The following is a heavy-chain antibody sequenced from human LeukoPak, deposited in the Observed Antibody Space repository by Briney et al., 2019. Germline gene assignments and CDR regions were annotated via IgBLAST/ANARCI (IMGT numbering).Heavy chain of an antibody. CDR3: ARDVAAAGRGY. J-gene: IGHJ4*02. Sequence: GGSLRLSCAASGLTVSINYMSWVRQAPGKGLEWVSVIYSGGSTYYADSVKGRFTISRDNSKNTLYLQMNSLRAEDTAVYYCARDVAAAGRGYWGQGTLVTVSS. CDR1: GLTVSINY. D-gene: IGHD6-13*01. CDR2: IYSGGST. V-gene: IGHV3-66*01.